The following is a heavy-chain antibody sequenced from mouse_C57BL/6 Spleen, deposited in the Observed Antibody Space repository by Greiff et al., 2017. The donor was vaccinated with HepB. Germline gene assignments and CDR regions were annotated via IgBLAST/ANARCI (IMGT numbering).Heavy chain of an antibody. J-gene: IGHJ2*01. CDR3: AREADGYSVFDY. CDR1: GYTFTSYW. CDR2: IYPGSGST. D-gene: IGHD2-3*01. V-gene: IGHV1-55*01. Sequence: VQLQQPGAELVKPGASVKMSCKASGYTFTSYWITWVKQRPGQGLEWIGDIYPGSGSTNYNEKFKSKATLTVDTSSSTAYMQLSSLTSEDSAVYYCAREADGYSVFDYWGQGTTLTVSS.